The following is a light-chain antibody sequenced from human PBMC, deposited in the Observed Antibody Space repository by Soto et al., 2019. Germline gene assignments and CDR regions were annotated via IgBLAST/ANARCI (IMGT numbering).Light chain of an antibody. J-gene: IGLJ1*01. CDR2: EVS. V-gene: IGLV2-8*01. CDR1: SSDVGGYNS. Sequence: QSALTQPPSASGSPGQSVTISCTGTSSDVGGYNSVSWYQQHPGKAPKLMIYEVSKRASGVPDRFSGSKSGNTASLTVSGLQAEDEADYYCSSYAGSNNLRVFGTGTKVTVL. CDR3: SSYAGSNNLRV.